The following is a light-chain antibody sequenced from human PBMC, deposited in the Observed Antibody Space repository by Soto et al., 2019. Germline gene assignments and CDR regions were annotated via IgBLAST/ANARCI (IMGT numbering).Light chain of an antibody. Sequence: QSVLTQPRSVSGSPGQSVAISCTGTTSDVGGYNYVSWYQQHPSKAPKLMIYDVTKRPSGVPDRFSGSKSGNTASLTISGLQVEDEADYFCSSFTSRDTLLFGGGTKVTVL. J-gene: IGLJ2*01. V-gene: IGLV2-11*01. CDR1: TSDVGGYNY. CDR2: DVT. CDR3: SSFTSRDTLL.